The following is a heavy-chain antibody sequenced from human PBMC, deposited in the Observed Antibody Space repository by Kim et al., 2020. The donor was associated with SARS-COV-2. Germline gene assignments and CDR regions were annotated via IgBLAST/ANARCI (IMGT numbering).Heavy chain of an antibody. CDR3: AKIPDYTDTSGYYD. Sequence: YADSVKGRFTISRDNSKSTLYLQMTRLKSEDTALYYCAKIPDYTDTSGYYDWGQGTLVTVSS. J-gene: IGHJ4*02. D-gene: IGHD3-3*01. V-gene: IGHV3-30*02.